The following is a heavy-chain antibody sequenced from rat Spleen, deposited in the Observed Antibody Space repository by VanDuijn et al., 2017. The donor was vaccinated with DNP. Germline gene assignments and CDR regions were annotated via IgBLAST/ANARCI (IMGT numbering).Heavy chain of an antibody. CDR3: VRPHYYYGSYPHY. J-gene: IGHJ2*01. V-gene: IGHV5-22*01. D-gene: IGHD1-12*02. CDR1: GFTFSDFY. CDR2: ITYDCGRS. Sequence: EVQLVESGGGLVQPGRSLKLSCAASGFTFSDFYMAWVRQAPTKGLELVAYITYDCGRSYYGDSVKGRFTISRDNAKTTLYLQMNSLRSEDTATYHCVRPHYYYGSYPHYWGQGVMVTVSS.